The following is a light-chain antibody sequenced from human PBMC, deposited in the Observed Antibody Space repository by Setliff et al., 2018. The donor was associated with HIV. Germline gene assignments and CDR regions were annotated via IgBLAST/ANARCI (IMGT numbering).Light chain of an antibody. CDR3: CSHAGRFTWV. Sequence: QSVPTQPPSASGTPGQRVTISCSGSSSNIGSNTVNWYQQLPGTAPKLLIYTNNQRPSGVPDRFSGSKSGNTASLTISGLQTEDEADYYCCSHAGRFTWVFGGGTKVPS. CDR1: SSNIGSNT. CDR2: TNN. V-gene: IGLV1-44*01. J-gene: IGLJ3*02.